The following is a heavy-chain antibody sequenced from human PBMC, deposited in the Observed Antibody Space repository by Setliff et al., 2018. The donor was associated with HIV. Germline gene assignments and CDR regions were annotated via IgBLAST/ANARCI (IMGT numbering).Heavy chain of an antibody. CDR2: IDSSGIK. CDR1: RFTFSGYS. Sequence: PGESLKISCLASRFTFSGYSMNWVRQAPGKGLEWVSYIDSSGIKYYAESVRGRFTISRDNAKNSLYLEMNSLRVEDTAVYFCARERTGSFYDFWSGYLWYFDYWGQGTLVTVS. J-gene: IGHJ4*02. V-gene: IGHV3-48*01. D-gene: IGHD3-3*01. CDR3: ARERTGSFYDFWSGYLWYFDY.